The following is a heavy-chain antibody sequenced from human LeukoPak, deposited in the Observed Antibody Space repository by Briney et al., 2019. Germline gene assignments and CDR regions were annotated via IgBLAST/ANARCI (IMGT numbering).Heavy chain of an antibody. CDR3: AKHPGYSSGWFYFDY. CDR2: ISDRGGST. CDR1: GFTFSNYA. J-gene: IGHJ4*02. Sequence: GGSLRLSCAASGFTFSNYAMSWVRQAPGKGLEWVSGISDRGGSTYYADSVKGRFTISRDNSKNTLYLQLNSLRAEDTAVYYCAKHPGYSSGWFYFDYWGQGTLVTVSS. D-gene: IGHD6-19*01. V-gene: IGHV3-23*01.